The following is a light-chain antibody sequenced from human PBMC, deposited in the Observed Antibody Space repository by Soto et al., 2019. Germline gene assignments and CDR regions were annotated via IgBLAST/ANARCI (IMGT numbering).Light chain of an antibody. CDR2: DAS. CDR3: QQYGSSPGT. V-gene: IGKV3-20*01. CDR1: QSISSY. Sequence: EIVLTQYPATLSLSPGERATLSCRASQSISSYLAWYQQKPGQAPRLLIYDASNRATGIPARFSGSGSGTDFTLTISRLEPEDFAVYYCQQYGSSPGTFGQGTKVDI. J-gene: IGKJ1*01.